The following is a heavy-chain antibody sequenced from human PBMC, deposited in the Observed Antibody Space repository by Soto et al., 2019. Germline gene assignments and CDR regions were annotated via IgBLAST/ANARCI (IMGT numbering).Heavy chain of an antibody. CDR1: GFTFSSYG. V-gene: IGHV3-30*18. CDR3: AKDQSPQLVHGAPSFDY. CDR2: ISYDGSNK. D-gene: IGHD6-13*01. Sequence: GGSLRLSCAASGFTFSSYGMHWVRQAPGKGLEWVAVISYDGSNKYYADSVKGRFTISRDNSKNTLYLQMNSLRAEDTAVYYCAKDQSPQLVHGAPSFDYWGQGTLVTVSS. J-gene: IGHJ4*02.